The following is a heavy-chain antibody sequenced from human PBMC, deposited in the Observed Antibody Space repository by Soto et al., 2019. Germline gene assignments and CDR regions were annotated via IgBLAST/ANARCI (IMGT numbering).Heavy chain of an antibody. D-gene: IGHD6-13*01. V-gene: IGHV4-31*03. J-gene: IGHJ4*02. CDR1: GGSISSGGYY. CDR2: IYYSGST. Sequence: SETLSLTCTVSGGSISSGGYYWSWIRQHPGKGLEWIGYIYYSGSTYYNPSLKSRVTISVDTSKNQFSLKLSSVTAADTAVYYCAKSVGAAGTFLLDYWGQGTLVTVSS. CDR3: AKSVGAAGTFLLDY.